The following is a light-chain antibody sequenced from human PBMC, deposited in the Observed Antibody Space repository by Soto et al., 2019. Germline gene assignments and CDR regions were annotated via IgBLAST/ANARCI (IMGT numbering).Light chain of an antibody. CDR3: QQYNDWPLT. Sequence: EIVMTQSPATLSVSPGERATLSCRASQSVSNNVAWYQQKPGQAPRLLIYHAATRATGIPARFSGSGSGTEATLTISSLQSEDFAVDYCQQYNDWPLTFGGGTKVEIK. CDR2: HAA. CDR1: QSVSNN. J-gene: IGKJ4*01. V-gene: IGKV3-15*01.